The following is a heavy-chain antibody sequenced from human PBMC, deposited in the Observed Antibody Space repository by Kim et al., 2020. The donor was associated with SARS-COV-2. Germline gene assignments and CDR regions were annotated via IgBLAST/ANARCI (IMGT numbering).Heavy chain of an antibody. V-gene: IGHV3-72*01. D-gene: IGHD2-2*01. CDR1: GPTVSDHY. CDR3: TRAAGSKTGMDV. Sequence: GGSLRLSCAASGPTVSDHYMHWVRQAPGKGLEWVGRSRDKVNSYTTEYAASVKGRFTISRDESKNSLYLQMNSLETEDTAVYYCTRAAGSKTGMDVWGQGTTVTVSS. J-gene: IGHJ6*02. CDR2: SRDKVNSYTT.